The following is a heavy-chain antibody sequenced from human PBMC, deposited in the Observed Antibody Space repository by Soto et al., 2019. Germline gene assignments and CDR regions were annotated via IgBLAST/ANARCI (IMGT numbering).Heavy chain of an antibody. D-gene: IGHD1-20*01. J-gene: IGHJ4*02. CDR1: GFTFNIYA. Sequence: RSLRLSCAASGFTFNIYAMTWVRQAPGKGLEWVSTTGATGRTTYYSDAVKGRFTVSRDNSKNTLDLQMSNLRAEDTAVYYCAAVHNTSRSFDYWGQGTLVTVSS. CDR2: TGATGRTT. CDR3: AAVHNTSRSFDY. V-gene: IGHV3-23*01.